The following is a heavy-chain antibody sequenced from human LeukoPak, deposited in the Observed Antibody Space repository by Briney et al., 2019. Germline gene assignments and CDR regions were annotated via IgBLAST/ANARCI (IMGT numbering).Heavy chain of an antibody. D-gene: IGHD3-10*01. Sequence: PSETLSLTCVVSGGSFSGYYWIWIRQSPGKGLEWIGEINHSGITNYNPSLKSRVTISLDTSKNQFSLILSSVTAADTAVYYCARHKAYGSGSYSPYYFDYWGQGTQVTVSS. J-gene: IGHJ4*02. CDR3: ARHKAYGSGSYSPYYFDY. CDR2: INHSGIT. CDR1: GGSFSGYY. V-gene: IGHV4-34*01.